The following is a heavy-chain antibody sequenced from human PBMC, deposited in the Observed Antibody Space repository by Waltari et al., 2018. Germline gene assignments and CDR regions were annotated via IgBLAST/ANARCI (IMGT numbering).Heavy chain of an antibody. D-gene: IGHD6-13*01. CDR2: INHSGST. V-gene: IGHV4-34*01. CDR3: ARRYSSSWFGFEIWFDP. CDR1: GGSFSAYY. Sequence: QVQLQQWGAGLLKPSETLSLTCAVYGGSFSAYYWSWIRQPPGKGLEWIGEINHSGSTNYHPSLKGRITISLDTSKNQFSLKLNSVTAAETAVYYCARRYSSSWFGFEIWFDPWGQGTLVTVSS. J-gene: IGHJ5*02.